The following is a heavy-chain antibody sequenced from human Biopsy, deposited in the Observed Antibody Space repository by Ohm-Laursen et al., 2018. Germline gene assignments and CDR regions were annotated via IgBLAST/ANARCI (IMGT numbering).Heavy chain of an antibody. CDR1: GGPISGYH. Sequence: GTLSLTCSVSGGPISGYHWSWIRKSPGKGLEWLAYISYTGGITSNPSLNGRATMSLDTSKNQFSLRLIYVTAADTAVYYCARMPHFDYWGQGILVTVSS. D-gene: IGHD2-2*01. V-gene: IGHV4-59*01. J-gene: IGHJ4*02. CDR2: ISYTGGI. CDR3: ARMPHFDY.